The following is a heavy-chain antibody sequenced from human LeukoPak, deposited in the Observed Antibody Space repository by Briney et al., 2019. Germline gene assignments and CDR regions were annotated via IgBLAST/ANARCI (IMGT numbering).Heavy chain of an antibody. D-gene: IGHD3-9*01. J-gene: IGHJ5*02. V-gene: IGHV1-18*01. Sequence: ASVKVSCKASGYTFTSYGISWVRQAPGQGLEWMRWIRAYNGNTNYAQKLQGRVTMTTDTSTSTAYMELRSLRSDDTAVYYCARALERLRYFDWLLDWFDPWGQGTLVTVSS. CDR2: IRAYNGNT. CDR1: GYTFTSYG. CDR3: ARALERLRYFDWLLDWFDP.